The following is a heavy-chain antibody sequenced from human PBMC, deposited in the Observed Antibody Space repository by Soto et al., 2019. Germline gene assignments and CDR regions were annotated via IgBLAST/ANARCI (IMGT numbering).Heavy chain of an antibody. CDR3: APAAGDAFDI. V-gene: IGHV2-5*01. Sequence: SGPTVENPKQTLTLTYPFFGCSLSTSGVGVGWIRQPPGTALEWLALIYWNDDKRYSPSLKSRLTITKDTSKNQVGLTMTNMDPVDTATYYRAPAAGDAFDIWGQGTMVTVSS. CDR1: GCSLSTSGVG. D-gene: IGHD6-13*01. J-gene: IGHJ3*02. CDR2: IYWNDDK.